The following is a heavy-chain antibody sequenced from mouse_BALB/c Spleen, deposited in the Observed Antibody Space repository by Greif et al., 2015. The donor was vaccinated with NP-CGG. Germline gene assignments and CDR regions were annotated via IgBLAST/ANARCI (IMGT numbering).Heavy chain of an antibody. D-gene: IGHD1-1*01. CDR2: IDPANGNT. CDR1: GFNIKDTY. CDR3: ARSGYYGSSYWYFDV. V-gene: IGHV14-3*02. Sequence: EVQLQQSGAELVKPGASVKLSCTASGFNIKDTYMHWVEQRPEQGLEWIGRIDPANGNTKYDPKFQGKATITADTSSNTAYLQLSSLTSEDTAVYYCARSGYYGSSYWYFDVWGAGTTVTVSS. J-gene: IGHJ1*01.